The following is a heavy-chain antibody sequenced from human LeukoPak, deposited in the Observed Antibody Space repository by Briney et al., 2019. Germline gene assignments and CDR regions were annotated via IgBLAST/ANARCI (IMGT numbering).Heavy chain of an antibody. CDR1: GGSVSSGSYY. J-gene: IGHJ6*04. CDR2: INYSAST. V-gene: IGHV4-61*01. Sequence: SETLSLTCTVSGGSVSSGSYYWSWLRQPPGKGLEWVGYINYSASTNSNPSRKGPVTISIDTSKNQSSLKLSSVTAADTAVYYCARFGDILTAYYYYYGMDVWGKGTTVTVSS. CDR3: ARFGDILTAYYYYYGMDV. D-gene: IGHD3-9*01.